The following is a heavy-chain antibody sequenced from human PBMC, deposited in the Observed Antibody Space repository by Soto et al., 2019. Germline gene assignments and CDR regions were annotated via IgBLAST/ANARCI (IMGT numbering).Heavy chain of an antibody. D-gene: IGHD3-3*01. CDR3: ASGGLRFLEWLPNYYYGMDV. CDR1: GFTFSSYS. Sequence: PVGSLRLSCAASGFTFSSYSMNWVRQAPGKGLEWVSSISSSSSYIYYADSVKGRFTISRDNAKNSLYLQMNSLRAEDTAVYYCASGGLRFLEWLPNYYYGMDVWGQGTTVTVSS. J-gene: IGHJ6*02. CDR2: ISSSSSYI. V-gene: IGHV3-21*01.